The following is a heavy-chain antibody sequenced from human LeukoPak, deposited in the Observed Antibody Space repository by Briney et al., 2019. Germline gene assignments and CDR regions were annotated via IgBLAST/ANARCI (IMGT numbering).Heavy chain of an antibody. CDR3: ARLSQWGPYYFDY. CDR2: IYHSGST. J-gene: IGHJ4*02. D-gene: IGHD1-26*01. V-gene: IGHV4-38-2*01. CDR1: GYSISSGYY. Sequence: SETLSLTCAVSGYSISSGYYWGWIRQPPGKGLEWIGSIYHSGSTYYNPSPKSRVTISVDTSKNQFSLKLSSVTAADTAVYYCARLSQWGPYYFDYWGQGTLVTVSS.